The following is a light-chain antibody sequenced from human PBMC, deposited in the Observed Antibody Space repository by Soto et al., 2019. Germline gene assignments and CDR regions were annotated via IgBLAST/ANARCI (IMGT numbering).Light chain of an antibody. V-gene: IGLV2-14*01. CDR3: SSYTSSSTNRV. Sequence: QSALTQPASVSGSPGQSITISCTGTSSDVGGYNYVSWYQQHPGKVPKLMIYEVSNRPSGVSNRFSGSKSGNTASLTISGLQAEDEADYFCSSYTSSSTNRVFGGGTKLTVL. J-gene: IGLJ3*02. CDR2: EVS. CDR1: SSDVGGYNY.